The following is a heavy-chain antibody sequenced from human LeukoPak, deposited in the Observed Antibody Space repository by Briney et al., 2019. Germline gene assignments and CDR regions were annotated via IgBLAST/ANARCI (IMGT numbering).Heavy chain of an antibody. CDR2: ISSTTSHI. J-gene: IGHJ4*02. V-gene: IGHV3-21*01. Sequence: PGGSLRLSCAASGFTFSSYRMNWVRQAPGKGLEWVSSISSTTSHIYYADSLRGRFTISRDNAKNSLYLQMNSLRAEDTAVYYCARDREATGDYFDYWGQGTLVTVSS. CDR1: GFTFSSYR. D-gene: IGHD1-14*01. CDR3: ARDREATGDYFDY.